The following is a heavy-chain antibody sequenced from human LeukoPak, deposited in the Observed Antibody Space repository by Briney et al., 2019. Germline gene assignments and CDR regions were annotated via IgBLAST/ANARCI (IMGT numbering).Heavy chain of an antibody. J-gene: IGHJ2*01. D-gene: IGHD3-22*01. V-gene: IGHV4-39*01. CDR3: ASPNYYYDSSGLTGHFDL. CDR2: IYYSGST. CDR1: GGSISSSSYY. Sequence: SETLSLTCTVSGGSISSSSYYWGWIRQPPGKGLEWIGSIYYSGSTYYNPSLKSRVTISVDTSKNQFSLKLSSVTAADTAVYYCASPNYYYDSSGLTGHFDLWGRGTLVTVSS.